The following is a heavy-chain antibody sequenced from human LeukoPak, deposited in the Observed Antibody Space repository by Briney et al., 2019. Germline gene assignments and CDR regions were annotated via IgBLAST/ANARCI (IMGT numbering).Heavy chain of an antibody. D-gene: IGHD3-3*01. CDR2: ISSSSSYI. J-gene: IGHJ4*02. CDR1: GFTFSSYS. Sequence: SGGSLRLSCAASGFTFSSYSMNWVRQAPGKGLEWVSSISSSSSYIYYADSVKGRFTISRDNAKNSLYLQMNSLRAEDTAVYYCARDGVVIHLLDYWGQGTLVTVSS. CDR3: ARDGVVIHLLDY. V-gene: IGHV3-21*01.